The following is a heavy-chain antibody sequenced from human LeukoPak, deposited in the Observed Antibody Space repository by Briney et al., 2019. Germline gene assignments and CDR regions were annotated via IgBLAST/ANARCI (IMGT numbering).Heavy chain of an antibody. CDR2: ISGSGTTI. J-gene: IGHJ4*02. CDR3: ARAGVDTSGYYYQGFDY. D-gene: IGHD3-3*01. Sequence: GGSLRLSCAASGFFFSTFEMNWVRQAPGKGLEWVSYISGSGTTIHYAASVKGRFTISRDNAKNSLYLQVNSLTAEDTAVYYCARAGVDTSGYYYQGFDYWGQGTLVTVSS. V-gene: IGHV3-48*03. CDR1: GFFFSTFE.